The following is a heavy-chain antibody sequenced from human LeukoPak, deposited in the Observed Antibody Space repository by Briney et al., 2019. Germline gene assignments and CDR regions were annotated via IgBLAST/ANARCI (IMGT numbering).Heavy chain of an antibody. CDR1: GFTFSSYA. D-gene: IGHD3-10*01. CDR2: FYSGGST. CDR3: ARVRGVRGALDV. Sequence: GGSLRLSCAASGFTFSSYAMSWVRQAPGKGLEWVSVFYSGGSTYFADSVKGRFTISRDNSKNTLDLQMNSLRGEDTVVYYCARVRGVRGALDVWGQGTTVTVSS. V-gene: IGHV3-53*01. J-gene: IGHJ6*02.